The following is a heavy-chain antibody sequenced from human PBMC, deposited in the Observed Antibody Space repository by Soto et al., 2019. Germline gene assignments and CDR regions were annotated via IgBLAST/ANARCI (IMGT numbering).Heavy chain of an antibody. J-gene: IGHJ3*02. Sequence: GASLKISCKGSGYSFTSYWIGWVRQMPGKGLEWMGIIYPGDSDTRYSPSFQGQVTISADKSISTAYLQWSSLKASDTAMYYCAALVVVPAAPGDAFDIWGQGTMVTVS. CDR2: IYPGDSDT. CDR1: GYSFTSYW. CDR3: AALVVVPAAPGDAFDI. V-gene: IGHV5-51*01. D-gene: IGHD2-2*01.